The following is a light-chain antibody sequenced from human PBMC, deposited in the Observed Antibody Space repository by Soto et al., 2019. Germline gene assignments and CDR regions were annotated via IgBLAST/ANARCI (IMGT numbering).Light chain of an antibody. CDR2: DAS. Sequence: AIRMTQSPSSFSASTGDRVSITCRATQDIGTYLAWYQQIPGKAPKLLIYDASTLQTGVPSRFSGSGSGTDFTLTISCLQSEDFATYYCQQYYSYPPLTFGGGTKVDIK. CDR1: QDIGTY. J-gene: IGKJ4*01. V-gene: IGKV1-8*01. CDR3: QQYYSYPPLT.